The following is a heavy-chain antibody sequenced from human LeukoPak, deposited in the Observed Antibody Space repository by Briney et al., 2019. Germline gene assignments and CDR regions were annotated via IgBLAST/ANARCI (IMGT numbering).Heavy chain of an antibody. J-gene: IGHJ4*02. V-gene: IGHV1-2*02. Sequence: ASVKVSCKASGYTFTGYYMHWVRQAPGQGLEWMGWINPNSGGTNYAQKFQGRVTMTRDTSISTAHMELSRLRSDDTAVYYCARSLFRAAVAGTGPYYWGQGTLVTVSS. D-gene: IGHD6-19*01. CDR3: ARSLFRAAVAGTGPYY. CDR1: GYTFTGYY. CDR2: INPNSGGT.